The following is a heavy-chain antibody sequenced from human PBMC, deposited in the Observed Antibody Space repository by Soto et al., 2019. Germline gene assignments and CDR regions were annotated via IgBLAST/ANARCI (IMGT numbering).Heavy chain of an antibody. D-gene: IGHD5-18*01. V-gene: IGHV1-2*04. CDR2: INPNSGGT. CDR1: GYTFTGYY. J-gene: IGHJ4*02. CDR3: ARGLNPDTAMPSGGY. Sequence: QVQLVQSGAEVKKPGASVKVSYKASGYTFTGYYMHWVRQAPGQGLEWMGWINPNSGGTNYAQKFQGWVTMTRDTSISTAYMELSRLRSDDTAVYYCARGLNPDTAMPSGGYWGQGTLVTVSS.